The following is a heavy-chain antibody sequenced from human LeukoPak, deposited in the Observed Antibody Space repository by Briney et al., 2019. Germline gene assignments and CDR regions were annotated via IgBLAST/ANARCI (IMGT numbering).Heavy chain of an antibody. D-gene: IGHD3-10*01. Sequence: PSETLSLTCTVSGGSISSGGYYWSWIRQHPGKGLEWIGYIYYSGSTYYNPSLKSRVTISVDTSKNQFSLKLSSVTAADTAVYYCARGGGEGSSSYADAFDIWGQGTMVTVSS. J-gene: IGHJ3*02. CDR3: ARGGGEGSSSYADAFDI. CDR2: IYYSGST. CDR1: GGSISSGGYY. V-gene: IGHV4-31*03.